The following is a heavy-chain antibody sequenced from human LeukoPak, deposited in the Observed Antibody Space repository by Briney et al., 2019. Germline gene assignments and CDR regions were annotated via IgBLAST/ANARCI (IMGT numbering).Heavy chain of an antibody. CDR1: GYTLTELS. Sequence: ASVKVSCKVSGYTLTELSMHWVRQAPGKGLEWMGGFDPEDGETIYAQKFQGRVTMTEDTSTDTAYMELSRLRSDDTAVYYCARDSYGDYFPYYYYGMDVWGQGTTVTVSS. CDR3: ARDSYGDYFPYYYYGMDV. CDR2: FDPEDGET. J-gene: IGHJ6*02. D-gene: IGHD4-17*01. V-gene: IGHV1-24*01.